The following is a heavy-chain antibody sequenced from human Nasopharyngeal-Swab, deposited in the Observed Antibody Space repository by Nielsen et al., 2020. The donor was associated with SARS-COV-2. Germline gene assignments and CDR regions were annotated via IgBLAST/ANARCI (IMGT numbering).Heavy chain of an antibody. CDR1: GGSISNYY. CDR3: ARGFGSSWYFLDY. Sequence: SETLSLTCTVSGGSISNYYWTWIRQPAGKGLEWIGLIYSSDSTNYNPSLKSRVTMSVDMSKNQFSLRLYSVTAADTAVYYCARGFGSSWYFLDYWGQGTLVTGSS. V-gene: IGHV4-4*07. J-gene: IGHJ4*02. CDR2: IYSSDST. D-gene: IGHD6-13*01.